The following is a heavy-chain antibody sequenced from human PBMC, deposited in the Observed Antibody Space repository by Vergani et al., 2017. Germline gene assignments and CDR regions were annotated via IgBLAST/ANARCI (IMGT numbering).Heavy chain of an antibody. V-gene: IGHV4-30-2*01. CDR1: GGSISSGGYS. CDR2: IYHSGST. D-gene: IGHD4-23*01. J-gene: IGHJ2*01. CDR3: ASSKPYGGHGVCWYFDL. Sequence: QLQLQESGSGLVKPSQTLSLTCAVSGGSISSGGYSWSWIRQPPGKGLEWIGYIYHSGSTYYKPSLKSRVTISVDRSKNQFSLKLSCVTAADTAVYYCASSKPYGGHGVCWYFDLWGRGTLVTVSS.